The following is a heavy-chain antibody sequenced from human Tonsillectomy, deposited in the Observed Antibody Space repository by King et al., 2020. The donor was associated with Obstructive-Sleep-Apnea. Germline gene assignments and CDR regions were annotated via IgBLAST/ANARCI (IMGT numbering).Heavy chain of an antibody. V-gene: IGHV3-23*04. J-gene: IGHJ4*02. D-gene: IGHD3-22*01. Sequence: VQLVESGGGLVQPGGSLRLSCAASGFTFSSYAMSWVRQAPGKGLEWVSAISGSGGSTYYADSVKGRFTISRDNSKNTLYLQMNSLRAEDTAVYYCAKDPDHYYDSSGYHYFDYWGQGTLVTVSS. CDR3: AKDPDHYYDSSGYHYFDY. CDR1: GFTFSSYA. CDR2: ISGSGGST.